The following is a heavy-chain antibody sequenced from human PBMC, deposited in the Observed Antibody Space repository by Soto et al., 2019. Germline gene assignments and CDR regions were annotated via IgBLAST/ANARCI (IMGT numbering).Heavy chain of an antibody. CDR1: GGTFSSYA. CDR3: ARERMGRTQQLVLDYYYGMDV. V-gene: IGHV1-69*13. J-gene: IGHJ6*02. Sequence: SVKVSCKASGGTFSSYAISWVRQAPGQGLEWMGGIIPIFGTANYAQKFQGRVTITADESTSTAYMELSSLRSEDTAVYYCARERMGRTQQLVLDYYYGMDVWGQGTTVTVSS. D-gene: IGHD6-13*01. CDR2: IIPIFGTA.